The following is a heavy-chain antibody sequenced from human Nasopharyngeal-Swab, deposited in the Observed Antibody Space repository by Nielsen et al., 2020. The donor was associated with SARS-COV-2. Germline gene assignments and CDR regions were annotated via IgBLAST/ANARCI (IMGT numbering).Heavy chain of an antibody. Sequence: WGRQAPGQGLEWMGWNNPNSGGTNYAQKFQGWVTMTRDTSISTAYMELSRLRSDDTAVYYCARDLSTVIAVAEPNYYYYGMDVWGQGTMVTVSS. CDR3: ARDLSTVIAVAEPNYYYYGMDV. CDR2: NNPNSGGT. J-gene: IGHJ6*02. D-gene: IGHD6-19*01. V-gene: IGHV1-2*04.